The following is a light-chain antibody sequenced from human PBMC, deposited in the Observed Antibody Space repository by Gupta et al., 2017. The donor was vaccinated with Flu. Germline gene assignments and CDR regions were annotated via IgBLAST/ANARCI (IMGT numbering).Light chain of an antibody. CDR2: AAS. CDR1: QGIRSY. CDR3: QHLNNYPYI. J-gene: IGKJ2*01. V-gene: IGKV1-9*01. Sequence: DIQLTQSPSFLSASVGDRVTITCRASQGIRSYLAWYQQRPGKVPRLLIYAASTLQSGVPSRFSGSGSGTEFTLTINSLQPEDFATYYCQHLNNYPYIFGQGTKLKIK.